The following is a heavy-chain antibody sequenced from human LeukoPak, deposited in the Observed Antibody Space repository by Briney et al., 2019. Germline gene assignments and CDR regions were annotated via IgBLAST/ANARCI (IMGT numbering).Heavy chain of an antibody. D-gene: IGHD4-23*01. V-gene: IGHV4-4*02. CDR1: GDSISTNHW. CDR3: AREYGGNPYYFDY. CDR2: VYHSGST. Sequence: SGTLSLTCAVSGDSISTNHWWSWVRQPPGKGLEWIGEVYHSGSTNYNPSLKSRVTISVDKSKNLFSLKLTSVTAADTAMYYCAREYGGNPYYFDYWGQGTLVTVSS. J-gene: IGHJ4*02.